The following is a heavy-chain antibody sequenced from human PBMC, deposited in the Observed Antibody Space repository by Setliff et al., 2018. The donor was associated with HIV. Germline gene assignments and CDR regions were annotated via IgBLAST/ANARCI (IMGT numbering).Heavy chain of an antibody. CDR2: INDSGST. CDR3: ARVRLTMIMMVDYFDQ. Sequence: NPSETLSLTCTVYGASFSGYYWSWIRQPPGKGLEWIGEINDSGSTNYNPSLKSRVTISVDTSKNQFSLKLSSVTAADTAVYYCARVRLTMIMMVDYFDQWGQGTLVTVSS. D-gene: IGHD3-22*01. CDR1: GASFSGYY. J-gene: IGHJ4*02. V-gene: IGHV4-34*01.